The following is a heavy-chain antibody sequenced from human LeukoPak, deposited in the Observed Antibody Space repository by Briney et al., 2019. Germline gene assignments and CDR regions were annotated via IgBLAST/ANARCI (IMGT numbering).Heavy chain of an antibody. CDR3: ARGLGRTAMVTRGEVRFDY. Sequence: ASVKVSCKASGYTFTTYDINWVRQATGQGLEWMGWMNPNSGNTGYAQKFQGRVTLTRNTSISTAYMELSSLRSEDAAVYYCARGLGRTAMVTRGEVRFDYWGQGTLVTVSS. D-gene: IGHD5-18*01. CDR2: MNPNSGNT. J-gene: IGHJ4*02. V-gene: IGHV1-8*01. CDR1: GYTFTTYD.